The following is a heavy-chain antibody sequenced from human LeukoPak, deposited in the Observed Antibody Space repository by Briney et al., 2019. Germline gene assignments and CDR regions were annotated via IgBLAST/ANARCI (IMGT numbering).Heavy chain of an antibody. Sequence: SGGSLRLSCAASGFTFSSYEMNWVRQAPGKGLEWGSYISSSGSTIYYADSVKGRFTISRDNAKNSLYLQMNSLRAEDTAVYYCARSYVVVTAIDAFDIWGQGTMVTVSS. V-gene: IGHV3-48*03. CDR2: ISSSGSTI. D-gene: IGHD2-21*02. J-gene: IGHJ3*02. CDR1: GFTFSSYE. CDR3: ARSYVVVTAIDAFDI.